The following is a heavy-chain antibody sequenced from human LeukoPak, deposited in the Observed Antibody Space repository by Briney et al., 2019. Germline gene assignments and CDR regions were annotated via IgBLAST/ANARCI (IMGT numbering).Heavy chain of an antibody. V-gene: IGHV3-7*01. D-gene: IGHD6-19*01. Sequence: GGSLGLSCAASAFTFSNYWMSWVRQAPGKGLEWVANIKRDGSEKFYVDSVKGRFTISRDNAKNSMFLQMNSLRAEDTAVYYCARLYSGSVRVFDSWGQGTLVTVSS. CDR3: ARLYSGSVRVFDS. CDR1: AFTFSNYW. CDR2: IKRDGSEK. J-gene: IGHJ4*02.